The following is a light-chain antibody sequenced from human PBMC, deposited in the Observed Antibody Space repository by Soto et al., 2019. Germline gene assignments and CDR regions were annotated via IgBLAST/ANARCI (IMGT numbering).Light chain of an antibody. V-gene: IGLV2-14*01. J-gene: IGLJ1*01. CDR2: DVS. CDR3: SSYTRSRTCF. Sequence: LTQPASVSGSPGQSITISCTGTSSDVGGYNYVSWYQQDPGKAPKVMIYDVSNRPSGVSHRFSASKSGNPASLTISGLQADDEADYSCSSYTRSRTCFFRTGTKVTVL. CDR1: SSDVGGYNY.